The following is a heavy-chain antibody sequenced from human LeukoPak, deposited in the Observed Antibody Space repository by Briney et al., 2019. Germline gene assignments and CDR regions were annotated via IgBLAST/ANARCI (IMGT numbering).Heavy chain of an antibody. Sequence: GGSLRLSCAASGFTFSSYGMHWVRRAPGKGLERVAVIWYDGSNKYYADSVKGRFTISRDNSKNTLYLQMNSLSAEDTAVYYCARDLKGDGYFDYWGQGTLVTVSS. D-gene: IGHD2-21*02. J-gene: IGHJ4*02. V-gene: IGHV3-33*01. CDR2: IWYDGSNK. CDR1: GFTFSSYG. CDR3: ARDLKGDGYFDY.